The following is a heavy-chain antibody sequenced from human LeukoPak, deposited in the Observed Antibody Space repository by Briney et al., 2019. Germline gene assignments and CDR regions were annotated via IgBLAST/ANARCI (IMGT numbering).Heavy chain of an antibody. CDR1: GYTFTGYY. CDR2: INPNSGAT. V-gene: IGHV1-2*02. CDR3: ARNQYYYDSSGYYPGAFDI. Sequence: GASVKVSCQASGYTFTGYYMHWVRQAPGQGLEWMGWINPNSGATKYAQKFQGRVTMTRDTSISTAYMELSRLRSDDTAVYYCARNQYYYDSSGYYPGAFDIWGQGTMVTVSS. J-gene: IGHJ3*02. D-gene: IGHD3-22*01.